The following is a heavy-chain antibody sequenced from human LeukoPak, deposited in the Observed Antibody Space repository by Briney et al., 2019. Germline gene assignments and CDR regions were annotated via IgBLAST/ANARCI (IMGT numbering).Heavy chain of an antibody. V-gene: IGHV3-53*01. CDR3: ARGPPPDFDY. CDR2: IYSRGGT. J-gene: IGHJ4*02. Sequence: PGGSLRLSCAASGFTVSSNFMSWVRQAPGKGLECVSVIYSRGGTYYADSVQGRFTISRDASKNTLFLQMNSLRADDTAVYYCARGPPPDFDYWGLGTLVTVSS. CDR1: GFTVSSNF.